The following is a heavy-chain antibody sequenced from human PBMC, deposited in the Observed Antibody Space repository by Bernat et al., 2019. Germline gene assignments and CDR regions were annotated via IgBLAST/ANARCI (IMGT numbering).Heavy chain of an antibody. CDR1: GFTFRSYW. CDR3: GGLGASGDI. D-gene: IGHD3-10*01. V-gene: IGHV3-74*03. CDR2: INSDGSST. Sequence: EVQVVESGGGLVQPGGSLRLSCAGSGFTFRSYWMHWVRQVPGKGLVWVSRINSDGSSTTYADSVKGRFTISRDNAKNTVYLQMNSLRAEDTAVYHCGGLGASGDIWGQGTLVTVSS. J-gene: IGHJ3*02.